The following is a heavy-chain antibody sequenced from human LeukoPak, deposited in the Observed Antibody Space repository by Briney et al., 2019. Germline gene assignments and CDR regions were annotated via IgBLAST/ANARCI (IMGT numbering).Heavy chain of an antibody. CDR1: GFTFSSYG. D-gene: IGHD6-13*01. CDR3: ASGAAAAGIRSY. J-gene: IGHJ4*02. V-gene: IGHV3-33*01. Sequence: PGGSLRLSCAASGFTFSSYGMHWVRQAPGKGLEWVAVIWYDGSNKYYADSVKGRFTISRDNSKNTLYLQMNSLRAEDTAVYYCASGAAAAGIRSYWGQGTLVTVSS. CDR2: IWYDGSNK.